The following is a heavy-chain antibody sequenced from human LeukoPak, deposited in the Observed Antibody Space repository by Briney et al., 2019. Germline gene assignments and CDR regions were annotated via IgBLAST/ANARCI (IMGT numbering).Heavy chain of an antibody. D-gene: IGHD1-26*01. V-gene: IGHV1-18*01. CDR3: ARVSGSYYVPAFDI. CDR2: ISAYNGNT. Sequence: ASVKVSCKASGGTFSSYAISWVRQAPGQGLEWMGWISAYNGNTNYAQKLQGRVTMTTDTSTSTAYMELRSLRSDDTAVYYCARVSGSYYVPAFDIWGQGTMVTVSS. J-gene: IGHJ3*02. CDR1: GGTFSSYA.